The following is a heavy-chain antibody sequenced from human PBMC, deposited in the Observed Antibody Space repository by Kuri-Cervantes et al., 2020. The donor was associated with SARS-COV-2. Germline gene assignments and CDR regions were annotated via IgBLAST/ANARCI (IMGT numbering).Heavy chain of an antibody. V-gene: IGHV4-34*01. J-gene: IGHJ5*02. CDR1: GGSFSGYY. CDR3: ARPRGWVAAAVHNWFDP. D-gene: IGHD6-13*01. CDR2: INHSGST. Sequence: SETLSLTCAVYGGSFSGYYWSWIRQPPGKGLEWIGEINHSGSTNYNPSLKSRVTISVDTSKNQFSLKLSSVTAADTAVYYCARPRGWVAAAVHNWFDPWGQGTLVTVSS.